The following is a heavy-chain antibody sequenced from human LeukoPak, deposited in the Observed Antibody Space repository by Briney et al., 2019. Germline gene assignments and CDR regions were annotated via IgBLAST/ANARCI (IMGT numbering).Heavy chain of an antibody. Sequence: SVKVSCKASGYTFTSYYMHWVRQAPGQGLEWMGIINPSGGSTSYAQKFQGRVTMTRDTSTSTVYMELSGLRSEDTAVYYCATSVVVVAATGYSYGPFDYWGQGTLVTVSS. V-gene: IGHV1-46*01. CDR3: ATSVVVVAATGYSYGPFDY. CDR2: INPSGGST. J-gene: IGHJ4*02. CDR1: GYTFTSYY. D-gene: IGHD2-15*01.